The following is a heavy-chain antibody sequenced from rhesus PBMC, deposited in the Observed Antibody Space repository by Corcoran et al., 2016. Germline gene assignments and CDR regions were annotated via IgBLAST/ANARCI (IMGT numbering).Heavy chain of an antibody. D-gene: IGHD5-24*01. V-gene: IGHV4-165*02. J-gene: IGHJ4*01. CDR3: ATPSPGLIQWVQLDY. CDR1: GGSISGYD. CDR2: IGGSSGNT. Sequence: QVQLQESGPGLVKPSESLSLTCAVSGGSISGYDWNWIRQTPGKGREWIGYIGGSSGNTYYNPSLKIRVTISTDTSKNQFSLKLSSVTAADTAVYYCATPSPGLIQWVQLDYWGQGVLVTVSS.